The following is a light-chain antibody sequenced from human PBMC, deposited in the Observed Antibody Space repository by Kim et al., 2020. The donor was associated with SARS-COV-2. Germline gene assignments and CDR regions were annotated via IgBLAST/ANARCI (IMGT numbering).Light chain of an antibody. CDR3: AAWDDSLNGVV. CDR2: SNN. J-gene: IGLJ2*01. CDR1: SSNIGSNT. V-gene: IGLV1-44*01. Sequence: GHRVTISCSGSSSNIGSNTVNWYHQLPGTAPNVLIYSNNHRPSGVPDRFSGSKSGTSASLAISGLQSEDEADYYCAAWDDSLNGVVFGGGTQLTVL.